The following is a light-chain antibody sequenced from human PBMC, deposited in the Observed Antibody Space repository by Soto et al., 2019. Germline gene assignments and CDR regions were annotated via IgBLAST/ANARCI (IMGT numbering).Light chain of an antibody. J-gene: IGKJ1*01. CDR3: HQYGSSPRT. CDR1: QSVSSTS. CDR2: GAS. V-gene: IGKV3-20*01. Sequence: ILLTQSPGTLSLSPGERATLSCRASQSVSSTSLAWYQQKPGQAPSLLIYGASSRATGIPERFSGSGSGTDFTLTISRLEPEDFAVYYCHQYGSSPRTFGQGTKVDI.